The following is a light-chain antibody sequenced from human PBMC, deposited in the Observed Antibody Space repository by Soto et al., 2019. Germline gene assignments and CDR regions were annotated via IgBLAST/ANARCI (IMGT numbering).Light chain of an antibody. J-gene: IGLJ2*01. Sequence: QSALTQPASVSGSPGQSITISCIGTSSDVASYNYVSWYQQHPDKAPQLMIYEVSDRPSGVSNRFSGSKSGNTASLTISGLQADDEADDYGSSYTTTATVVFGGGTKLTVL. CDR3: SSYTTTATVV. CDR1: SSDVASYNY. V-gene: IGLV2-14*01. CDR2: EVS.